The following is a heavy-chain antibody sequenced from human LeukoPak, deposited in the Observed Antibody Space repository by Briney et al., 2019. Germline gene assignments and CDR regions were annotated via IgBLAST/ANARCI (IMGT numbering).Heavy chain of an antibody. D-gene: IGHD3-22*01. V-gene: IGHV4-34*01. Sequence: SETLSLTCAVYGGSFSGYYWSWIRQPPGKGLEWIGEINHSGSTNYNPSLKSRVTISVDTSKNQFSLKLSSVTAADTAVYYCARPSTPYYYDSSGYHYWGQGTLVTVSS. CDR3: ARPSTPYYYDSSGYHY. J-gene: IGHJ4*02. CDR2: INHSGST. CDR1: GGSFSGYY.